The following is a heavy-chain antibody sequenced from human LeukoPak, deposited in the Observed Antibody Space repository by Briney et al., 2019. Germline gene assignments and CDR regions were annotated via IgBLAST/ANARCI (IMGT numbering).Heavy chain of an antibody. Sequence: GGSLRLSCAASGFTFSNYAMSWVRQAPGKGLEWVSGNSASCGSTYYADSVKGRFTSSRDNSKNTLYLQMNSLRAEDTAVYYCAKDGGYCSSTSCSLDYWGQGTLVTVSS. CDR2: NSASCGST. J-gene: IGHJ4*02. D-gene: IGHD2-2*03. CDR3: AKDGGYCSSTSCSLDY. V-gene: IGHV3-23*01. CDR1: GFTFSNYA.